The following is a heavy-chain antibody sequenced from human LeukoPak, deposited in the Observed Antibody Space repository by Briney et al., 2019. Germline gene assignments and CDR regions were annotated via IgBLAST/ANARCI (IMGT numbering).Heavy chain of an antibody. D-gene: IGHD2-2*01. V-gene: IGHV1-8*01. CDR3: ATSSYCSSTSCYPESTWFDP. CDR2: MNPNSGNT. J-gene: IGHJ5*02. CDR1: GYTFTSYD. Sequence: ASVKVSCKASGYTFTSYDINWVRQATGQGLEWMGWMNPNSGNTGYAQKFQGRVTMTRNTSISTAYMELSSLRSEDTAVYYCATSSYCSSTSCYPESTWFDPWGQGTLVTVSS.